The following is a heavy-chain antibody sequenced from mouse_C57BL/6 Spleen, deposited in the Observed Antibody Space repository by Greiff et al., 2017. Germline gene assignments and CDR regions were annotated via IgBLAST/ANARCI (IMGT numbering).Heavy chain of an antibody. J-gene: IGHJ1*03. Sequence: VKLQQPGAELVMPGASVKLSCKASGYTFTSYWMHWVKQRPGQGLEWIGEIDPSDSYTNYNQKFKGKSTLTVDKSSSTAYMQLSSLTSEDSAVYYCARKGDGSSYFWYFDVWGTGTTVTVSS. V-gene: IGHV1-69*01. D-gene: IGHD1-1*01. CDR2: IDPSDSYT. CDR3: ARKGDGSSYFWYFDV. CDR1: GYTFTSYW.